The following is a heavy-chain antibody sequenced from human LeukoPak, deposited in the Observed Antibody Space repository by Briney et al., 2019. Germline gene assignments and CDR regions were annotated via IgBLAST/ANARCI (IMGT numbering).Heavy chain of an antibody. Sequence: GGSLRLSCAASGFTFNRYAMSWVRQAPGKGLEWVSGIIDNGDTTYHANSVKGRFTISRDNSKNTLYLQMHSLRAEDTAVYYCAKLGGQEIYNYYVGVWGKGTTVAVCS. D-gene: IGHD3-16*01. V-gene: IGHV3-23*01. CDR3: AKLGGQEIYNYYVGV. J-gene: IGHJ6*03. CDR2: IIDNGDTT. CDR1: GFTFNRYA.